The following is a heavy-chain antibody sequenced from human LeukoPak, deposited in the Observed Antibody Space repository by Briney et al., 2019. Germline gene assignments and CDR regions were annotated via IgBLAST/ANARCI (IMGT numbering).Heavy chain of an antibody. CDR3: ARDRDWNSLDY. CDR1: EFAFRYHW. CDR2: INPDGSNT. V-gene: IGHV3-74*01. J-gene: IGHJ4*02. D-gene: IGHD1-1*01. Sequence: PGGSLRLSCAASEFAFRYHWTHWVRQAPGKGLVWVSRINPDGSNTVYAESMKGRFTISRDNAKNTLYLQMDSLRAEDTAVYYCARDRDWNSLDYWGQGTLVTVSS.